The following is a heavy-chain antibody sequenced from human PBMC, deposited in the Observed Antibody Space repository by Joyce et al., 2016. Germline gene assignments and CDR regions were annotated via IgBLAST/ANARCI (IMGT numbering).Heavy chain of an antibody. Sequence: EVQLVESGGGLVQPGGYLRVSCAASGSNLSNYDMHWVRQVKVKGLEWVSTIGTVGDTYYPDSVKGRFTISRENAKNSLFLQMNSLRAEDTALYFCARDWGNSYYPAYDYWGQGTLVTVSS. CDR3: ARDWGNSYYPAYDY. CDR2: IGTVGDT. J-gene: IGHJ4*02. CDR1: GSNLSNYD. D-gene: IGHD1-26*01. V-gene: IGHV3-13*01.